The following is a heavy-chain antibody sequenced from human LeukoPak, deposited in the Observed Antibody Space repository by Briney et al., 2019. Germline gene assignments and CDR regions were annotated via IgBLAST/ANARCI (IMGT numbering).Heavy chain of an antibody. CDR3: ARRWDRHLLGTEFDY. D-gene: IGHD1-26*01. V-gene: IGHV4-39*01. CDR1: GGSISSSSYY. J-gene: IGHJ4*02. CDR2: IYYSGST. Sequence: SETLSLTCTVSGGSISSSSYYWGWIRQPPGRGLEGIGSIYYSGSTYYNPSLKSRVTISVDTSKNQFSLKLSSVTAADTAVYYCARRWDRHLLGTEFDYWGQGTLVTISS.